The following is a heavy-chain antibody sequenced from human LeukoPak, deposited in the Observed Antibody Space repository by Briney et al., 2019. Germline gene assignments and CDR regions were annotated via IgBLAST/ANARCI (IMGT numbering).Heavy chain of an antibody. CDR2: LNPDTGST. V-gene: IGHV1-2*02. D-gene: IGHD3-10*01. J-gene: IGHJ5*02. Sequence: ASVKVSCKAFGYTFTGYYIHWVRQAPGQGLEWMGGLNPDTGSTNYAQKFQARVIMTRDTSINTAYMELRRLRYDDTAMYFCARESFSGSGGLNWFAPWGQGTLVTVS. CDR3: ARESFSGSGGLNWFAP. CDR1: GYTFTGYY.